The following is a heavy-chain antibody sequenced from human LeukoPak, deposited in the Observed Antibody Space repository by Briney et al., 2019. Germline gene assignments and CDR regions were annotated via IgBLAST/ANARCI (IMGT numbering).Heavy chain of an antibody. D-gene: IGHD3-22*01. CDR3: ARLRDDSSGYYYDP. V-gene: IGHV3-74*01. CDR1: GFTFRSHW. J-gene: IGHJ5*02. CDR2: INGDWDST. Sequence: TGGSLRLSCAAPGFTFRSHWMHWVRHAPGEGLVWVSRINGDWDSTLYADCVKGRFTISRDNANNTLYLQMNSLRAEDTAVYYCARLRDDSSGYYYDPWGQGTLVTVSS.